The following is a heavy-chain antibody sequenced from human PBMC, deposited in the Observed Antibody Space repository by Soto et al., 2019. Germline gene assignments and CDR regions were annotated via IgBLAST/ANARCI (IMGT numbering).Heavy chain of an antibody. V-gene: IGHV4-4*07. CDR3: VRDGTKTLRDWFDP. CDR1: GASISGFY. Sequence: SETVSLTCTLSGASISGFYWSSIRKSAGKGLEWMGRIYATRTTDYNASLKSRVMMSVDTSKKQFSLKLRSVTAADTAVYYCVRDGTKTLRDWFDPWGQGISVTVSS. CDR2: IYATRTT. D-gene: IGHD1-1*01. J-gene: IGHJ5*02.